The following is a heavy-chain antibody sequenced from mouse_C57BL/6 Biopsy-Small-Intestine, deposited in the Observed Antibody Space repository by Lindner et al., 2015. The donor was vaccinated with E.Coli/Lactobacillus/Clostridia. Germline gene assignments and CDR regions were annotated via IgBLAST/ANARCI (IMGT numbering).Heavy chain of an antibody. CDR2: FYPGSGSL. J-gene: IGHJ2*01. Sequence: VQLQESGAELVKPGASVKLSCKASGYTFTDYTLHWVKQRSGQGLEWIGWFYPGSGSLKYSEKFRDKATLTADKSSSTVYMELSSLTSDDSAVYFCARHEALGAFFDYWGQGTTLTVSS. CDR1: GYTFTDYT. V-gene: IGHV1-62-2*01. D-gene: IGHD3-1*01. CDR3: ARHEALGAFFDY.